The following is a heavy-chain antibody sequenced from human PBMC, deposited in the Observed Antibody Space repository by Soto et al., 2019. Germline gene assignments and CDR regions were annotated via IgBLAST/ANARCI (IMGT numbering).Heavy chain of an antibody. Sequence: ASVKVSCKASGYTFTSYYMNWVRQAPGQGLEWLGIINPSGGYTTYAQRFLGRVTMTSDTSTSTVHMELGSLTSEDTAVYYCARDQGITTFGVYSMYYYGMDVWGQGTTVTVSS. CDR2: INPSGGYT. CDR3: ARDQGITTFGVYSMYYYGMDV. D-gene: IGHD3-3*01. J-gene: IGHJ6*02. CDR1: GYTFTSYY. V-gene: IGHV1-46*01.